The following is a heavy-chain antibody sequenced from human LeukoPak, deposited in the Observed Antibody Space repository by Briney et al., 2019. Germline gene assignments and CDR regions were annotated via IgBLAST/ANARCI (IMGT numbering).Heavy chain of an antibody. CDR3: ARGSLYCSGGSCEIDY. Sequence: GESLKITCKGSGYSFTSYWIVWVVQMPGKGLEWMGIIYPGDSDTRYSPSFQGQVTISADKSISTAYLQWSSLKASDTAMYYCARGSLYCSGGSCEIDYWGQGTLVTVSS. CDR2: IYPGDSDT. J-gene: IGHJ4*02. V-gene: IGHV5-51*01. CDR1: GYSFTSYW. D-gene: IGHD2-15*01.